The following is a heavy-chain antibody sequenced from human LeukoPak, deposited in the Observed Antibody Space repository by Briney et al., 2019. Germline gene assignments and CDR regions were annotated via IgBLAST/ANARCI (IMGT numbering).Heavy chain of an antibody. CDR3: ATGIMVRGGELDY. Sequence: ASVKVSCKVSGYTLTELSMHWVRQAPGKGLEWMGGFDPEDGETIYAQKFQGRVTMTENTSTDTAYMELSSLRSEDTAVYYCATGIMVRGGELDYWGQGTLVTVSS. J-gene: IGHJ4*02. CDR2: FDPEDGET. D-gene: IGHD3-10*01. CDR1: GYTLTELS. V-gene: IGHV1-24*01.